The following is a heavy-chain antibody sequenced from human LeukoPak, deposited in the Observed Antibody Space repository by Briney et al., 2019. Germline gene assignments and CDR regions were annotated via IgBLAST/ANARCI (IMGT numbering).Heavy chain of an antibody. J-gene: IGHJ5*02. Sequence: SGTLSLTCIVSGGSISSDYWSWNRQSPGRGLEWIGYIYDSGSTIYTPYLKSRVSLPVDTSKNEFSLQLSSVTAADTAVYFCARQVRFSGALYNWFDQWGQGTLVTVSS. CDR1: GGSISSDY. CDR2: IYDSGST. CDR3: ARQVRFSGALYNWFDQ. V-gene: IGHV4-59*08.